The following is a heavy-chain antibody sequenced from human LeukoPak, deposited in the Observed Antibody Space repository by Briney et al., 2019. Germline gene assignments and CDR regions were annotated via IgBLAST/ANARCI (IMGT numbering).Heavy chain of an antibody. D-gene: IGHD2-2*01. J-gene: IGHJ3*02. V-gene: IGHV1-18*01. Sequence: ASVKVSCKASGYTFTSYGISWVRKAPGQGLEWRGWSSAYNGNTNYAQKLQGRVTMTTDTSTSTAYMELRSLRSDDTAVYYCARGDQRVVVVPAAPASDAFDIWGQGTMVTVSS. CDR1: GYTFTSYG. CDR3: ARGDQRVVVVPAAPASDAFDI. CDR2: SSAYNGNT.